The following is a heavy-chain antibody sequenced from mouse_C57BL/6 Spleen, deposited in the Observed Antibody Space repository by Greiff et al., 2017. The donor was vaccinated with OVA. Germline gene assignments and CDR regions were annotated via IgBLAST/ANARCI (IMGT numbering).Heavy chain of an antibody. CDR3: ARGKDTAQAGFAY. D-gene: IGHD3-2*02. CDR2: IYPGDGDT. Sequence: QVQLQQSGPELVKPGASVKISCKASGYAFSSSWMNWVKQRPGKGLEWIGRIYPGDGDTNYNGKFKGKATLTADKSSSTAYMQLSSLTSEDSAVYFCARGKDTAQAGFAYWGQGTLVTVSA. CDR1: GYAFSSSW. J-gene: IGHJ3*01. V-gene: IGHV1-82*01.